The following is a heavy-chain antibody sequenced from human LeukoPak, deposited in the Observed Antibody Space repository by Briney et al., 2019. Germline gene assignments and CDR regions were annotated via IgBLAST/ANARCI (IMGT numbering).Heavy chain of an antibody. CDR1: GYTFSDFY. D-gene: IGHD3-3*02. Sequence: ASVKVSCKASGYTFSDFYIHWVRQAPGQGLEYVGWITPKSGDTYSPQRFQGRVTMTKDASISTAYMELSSLRSDDTAVYFCARVRLADERAWAYWGQGTLVTVSS. V-gene: IGHV1-2*02. J-gene: IGHJ4*02. CDR2: ITPKSGDT. CDR3: ARVRLADERAWAY.